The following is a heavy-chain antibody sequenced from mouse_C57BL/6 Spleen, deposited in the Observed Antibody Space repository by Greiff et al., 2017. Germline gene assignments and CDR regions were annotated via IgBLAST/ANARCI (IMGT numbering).Heavy chain of an antibody. D-gene: IGHD1-1*01. V-gene: IGHV5-4*03. J-gene: IGHJ3*01. Sequence: EVMLVESGGGLVKPGGSLKLSCAASGFTFSSYAMSWVRQTPEKRLEWVATISDGGSYTYYPDNVKGRFTISRDNAKNNLYLQMSHLKSEDTAMYYCASLLLPSGFAYWGQGTLVTVSA. CDR1: GFTFSSYA. CDR3: ASLLLPSGFAY. CDR2: ISDGGSYT.